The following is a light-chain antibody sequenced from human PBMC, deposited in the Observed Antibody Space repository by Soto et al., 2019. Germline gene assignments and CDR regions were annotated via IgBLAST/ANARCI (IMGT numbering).Light chain of an antibody. CDR3: QQYNSYSPKT. Sequence: DIQLIQSHSTLSASVGDRVTITCRASQSISSWLAWYQQKPGKAPKLLIYDASSLESGVPSRFSGSGSGTEFTLTISSLQPDDFATYYCQQYNSYSPKTFGQGTKVDI. CDR1: QSISSW. CDR2: DAS. J-gene: IGKJ1*01. V-gene: IGKV1-5*01.